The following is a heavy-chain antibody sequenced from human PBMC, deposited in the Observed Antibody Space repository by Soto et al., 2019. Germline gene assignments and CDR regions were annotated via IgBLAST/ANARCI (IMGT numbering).Heavy chain of an antibody. J-gene: IGHJ4*02. Sequence: HPGGSLRLSCAASGFTFSSYAMSWVRQAPGKRLEWVANIRRNGSRKHYVDSVNGRFTIFRDNAKNLLYLQMNSLRAEDTAVYYSVRDLSGIPHDYWGQGTQVTVSS. CDR3: VRDLSGIPHDY. CDR2: IRRNGSRK. CDR1: GFTFSSYA. D-gene: IGHD2-21*01. V-gene: IGHV3-7*05.